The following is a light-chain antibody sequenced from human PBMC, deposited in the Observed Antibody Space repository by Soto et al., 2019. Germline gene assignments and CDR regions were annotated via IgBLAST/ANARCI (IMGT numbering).Light chain of an antibody. CDR2: VAS. CDR3: QQLNSYPQT. CDR1: QTISSW. V-gene: IGKV1-5*01. J-gene: IGKJ5*01. Sequence: DIQMTQSPSTLSGSVGDRVTITCRASQTISSWLAWYQQKPGKAPNVLINVASTLRSGVPSRFSGSGSGTDFTLTISSLQPEDSATYFCQQLNSYPQTFGQGTRLEIK.